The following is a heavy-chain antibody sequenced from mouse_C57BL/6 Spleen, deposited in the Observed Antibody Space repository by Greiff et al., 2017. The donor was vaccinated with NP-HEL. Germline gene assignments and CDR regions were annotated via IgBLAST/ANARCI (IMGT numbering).Heavy chain of an antibody. J-gene: IGHJ4*01. V-gene: IGHV1-69*01. D-gene: IGHD2-2*01. CDR2: IDPSDSYT. CDR3: ARRDYGYDEAMDY. CDR1: GYTFTSYW. Sequence: VQLQQPGAELVMPGASVKLSCKASGYTFTSYWMHWVKQRPGQGLEWIGEIDPSDSYTNYNQKFKGKSTLTVDNSSSTAYMQLSSLTSEDSAVYYCARRDYGYDEAMDYWGQGTSVTVSS.